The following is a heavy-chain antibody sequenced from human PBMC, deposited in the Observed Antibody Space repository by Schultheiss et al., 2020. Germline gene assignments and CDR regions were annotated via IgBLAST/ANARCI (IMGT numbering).Heavy chain of an antibody. CDR1: GGSISSYY. CDR3: ARAAYYYDSSGYYYGNYYFDY. CDR2: IYYSGST. Sequence: SETLSLTCTVSGGSISSYYWSWIRQPPGKGLEWIGYIYYSGSTNYNPSLKSRVTMSVDTSKNQFSLKLSSVTAADTAVYYCARAAYYYDSSGYYYGNYYFDYWGQGTLVTVSS. D-gene: IGHD3-22*01. V-gene: IGHV4-59*12. J-gene: IGHJ4*02.